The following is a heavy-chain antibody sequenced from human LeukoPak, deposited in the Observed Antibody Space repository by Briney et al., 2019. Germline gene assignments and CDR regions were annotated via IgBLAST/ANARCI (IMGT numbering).Heavy chain of an antibody. D-gene: IGHD4-17*01. J-gene: IGHJ4*02. V-gene: IGHV3-23*01. CDR3: AKGVGDYYDF. Sequence: GGSLRLSCTASGFMFSNYAMSWVRQAPGKGLEWVSAVSGDGVTTYYPESVKGRFTISRDSSKSTLYLQMNSLRAEDTAIYYCAKGVGDYYDFWGRGTLVTVSS. CDR1: GFMFSNYA. CDR2: VSGDGVTT.